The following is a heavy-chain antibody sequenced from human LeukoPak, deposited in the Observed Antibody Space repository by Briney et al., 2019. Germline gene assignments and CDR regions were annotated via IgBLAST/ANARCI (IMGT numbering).Heavy chain of an antibody. D-gene: IGHD1-26*01. CDR2: IYPGDSDT. CDR1: GYSFTDNW. Sequence: GESLKISCETSGYSFTDNWIGWVRQMPGKGLEWMGIIYPGDSDTRYSPSFQGQVTISADKSISTAYLQWSSLKASDTAMYYCARQESGSYFDYWGQGTLVTVSS. V-gene: IGHV5-51*01. J-gene: IGHJ4*02. CDR3: ARQESGSYFDY.